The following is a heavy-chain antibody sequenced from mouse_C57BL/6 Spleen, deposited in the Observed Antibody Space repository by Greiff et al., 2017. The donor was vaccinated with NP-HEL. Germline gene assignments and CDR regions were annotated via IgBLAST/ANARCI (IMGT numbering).Heavy chain of an antibody. CDR2: INPSTGGT. Sequence: VQLQQSGPELVKPGASVKISCKASGYSFTGYYMNWVKQSPEKSLEWIGEINPSTGGTTYNQKFKAKATLTVDKSSSTAYMQLKSLTSEDSAVYYCARKYDYDWFAYWGQGTLVTVSA. J-gene: IGHJ3*01. D-gene: IGHD2-4*01. V-gene: IGHV1-42*01. CDR3: ARKYDYDWFAY. CDR1: GYSFTGYY.